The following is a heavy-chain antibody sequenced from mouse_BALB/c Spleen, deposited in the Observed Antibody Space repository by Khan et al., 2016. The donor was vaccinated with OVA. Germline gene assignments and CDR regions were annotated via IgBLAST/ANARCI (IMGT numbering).Heavy chain of an antibody. Sequence: QVQLQQSGAELAKPGASVKMSCKASGYTFTNYWILWVKQRPGQGLEWIGYINPSTGYTEYNQNFKDKATLTADKSSSTAYMLLSSLTYEDSAIYYCASRGLRWDLDYWGQGTTLTVSS. CDR2: INPSTGYT. CDR3: ASRGLRWDLDY. J-gene: IGHJ2*01. CDR1: GYTFTNYW. V-gene: IGHV1-7*01. D-gene: IGHD1-1*01.